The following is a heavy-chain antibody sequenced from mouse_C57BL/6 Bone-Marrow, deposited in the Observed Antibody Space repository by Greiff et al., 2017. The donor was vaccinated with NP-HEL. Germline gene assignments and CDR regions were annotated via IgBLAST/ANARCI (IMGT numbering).Heavy chain of an antibody. Sequence: EVQLVESGGGLVQPGGSLKLSCAASGFTFSDYYMYWVRQTPEKRLEWVAYISNGGGSTYYPDTVKGRFTISRDNAKNTLYLQMSSLKSDDTAMYYCARRGYDYDDSFAYWGQGTLVTVSA. CDR3: ARRGYDYDDSFAY. CDR2: ISNGGGST. V-gene: IGHV5-12*01. J-gene: IGHJ3*01. CDR1: GFTFSDYY. D-gene: IGHD2-4*01.